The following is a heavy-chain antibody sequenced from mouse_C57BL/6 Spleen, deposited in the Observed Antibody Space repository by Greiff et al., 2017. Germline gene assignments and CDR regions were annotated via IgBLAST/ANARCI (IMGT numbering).Heavy chain of an antibody. Sequence: EVKVVESGGGLVKPGGSLKLSCAASGFTFSSYTMSWVRQTPEKRLEWVATISGGGGNTYYPDSVKGRFTISRDNAKNTLYLQMSSLRSEDTALYYCARLTTVVANYFDYWGQGTTLTVSS. CDR3: ARLTTVVANYFDY. CDR2: ISGGGGNT. D-gene: IGHD1-1*01. CDR1: GFTFSSYT. J-gene: IGHJ2*01. V-gene: IGHV5-9*01.